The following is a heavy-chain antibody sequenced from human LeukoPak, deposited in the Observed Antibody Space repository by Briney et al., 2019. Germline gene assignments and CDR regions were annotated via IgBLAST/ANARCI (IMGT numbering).Heavy chain of an antibody. CDR1: GFIFNTFW. CDR3: AKYAPPTTVVTRFFDY. CDR2: IGYSGGDI. Sequence: GGSLRLSCAASGFIFNTFWMNWVRQAPGKGLEWVSVIGYSGGDIQYADSVKGRFTISRDNSKNTLYLQMNSLRVEDTAVYYCAKYAPPTTVVTRFFDYWGQGTLLTVSS. D-gene: IGHD4-23*01. J-gene: IGHJ4*02. V-gene: IGHV3-23*01.